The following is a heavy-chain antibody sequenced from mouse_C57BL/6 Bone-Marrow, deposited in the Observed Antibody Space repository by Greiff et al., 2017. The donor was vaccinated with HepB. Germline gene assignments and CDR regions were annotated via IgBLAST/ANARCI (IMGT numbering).Heavy chain of an antibody. CDR3: ARHGGYYVSYWYFDV. CDR2: ISSGGSYT. V-gene: IGHV5-6*02. D-gene: IGHD2-3*01. Sequence: EVMLVESGGDLVKPGGSLTLSCAASGFTFSSYGLSWVRQTPDKRLEWVATISSGGSYTYYPDSVKGRFTISRDNAKNTLYLQMSSLKSEDTAMYYCARHGGYYVSYWYFDVWGTGTTVTVSS. CDR1: GFTFSSYG. J-gene: IGHJ1*03.